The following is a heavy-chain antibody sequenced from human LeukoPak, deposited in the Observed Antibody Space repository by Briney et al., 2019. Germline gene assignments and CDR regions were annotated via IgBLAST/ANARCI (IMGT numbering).Heavy chain of an antibody. J-gene: IGHJ4*02. CDR2: ISYDGIHK. D-gene: IGHD3-10*01. V-gene: IGHV3-30*04. Sequence: GGSLRLSCAASGFTFSNYAMHWVRQAPGKGLEWVAVISYDGIHKYYADSIKGRFNISRDNSDHTLFLLVDSLRPDDTAVYYCARARAGSADYWGQGTLVTVSS. CDR3: ARARAGSADY. CDR1: GFTFSNYA.